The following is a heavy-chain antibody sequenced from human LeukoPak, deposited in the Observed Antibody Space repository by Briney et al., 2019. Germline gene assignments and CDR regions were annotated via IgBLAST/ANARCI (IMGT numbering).Heavy chain of an antibody. J-gene: IGHJ6*02. V-gene: IGHV3-30-3*01. CDR3: ARVLIVVGCRYGMDV. Sequence: GGSLRLSCAASGFTFSSYAMHWVRQAPGKGLEWVAVISYDGSNKYYADSVKGRFTISRDNSKNTLYLQMNSLRAEDTAVYYCARVLIVVGCRYGMDVWGQGTTVTVSS. D-gene: IGHD3-22*01. CDR1: GFTFSSYA. CDR2: ISYDGSNK.